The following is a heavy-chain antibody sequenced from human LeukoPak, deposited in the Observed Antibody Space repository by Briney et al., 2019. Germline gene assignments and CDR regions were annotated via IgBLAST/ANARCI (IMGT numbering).Heavy chain of an antibody. CDR1: GFTFNAFG. CDR2: IGTTSGAI. CDR3: ARVNPTYCGGDCYSLNVRPLGLAFDI. D-gene: IGHD2-21*02. J-gene: IGHJ3*02. V-gene: IGHV3-48*01. Sequence: GGSLRLSCAASGFTFNAFGMNWVRQAPGKGLEWVSYIGTTSGAIYYADSVKGRFTISRDNSKNTLYLQMNSLRAEDTAVYYCARVNPTYCGGDCYSLNVRPLGLAFDIWGQGTMVTVSS.